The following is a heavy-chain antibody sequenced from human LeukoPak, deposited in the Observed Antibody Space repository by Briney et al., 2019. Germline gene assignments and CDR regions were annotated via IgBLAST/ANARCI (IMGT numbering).Heavy chain of an antibody. CDR1: GFTFSDYY. CDR2: ISSSGSTI. D-gene: IGHD2-15*01. Sequence: GGSLRLSCAAPGFTFSDYYMSSIRQAPGKGLEWVSYISSSGSTIYYADSVKGRFTISRDNAKNSLYLQMNSLRAEDTAVYYCAREVVVAATGDYWGQGTLVTVSS. CDR3: AREVVVAATGDY. J-gene: IGHJ4*02. V-gene: IGHV3-11*01.